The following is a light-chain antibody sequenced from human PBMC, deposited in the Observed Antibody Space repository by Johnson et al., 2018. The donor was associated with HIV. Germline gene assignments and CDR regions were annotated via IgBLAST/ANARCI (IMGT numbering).Light chain of an antibody. J-gene: IGLJ1*01. CDR3: GTWDSSLSAVYV. V-gene: IGLV1-51*02. CDR2: ENT. CDR1: SSNIGNNY. Sequence: QSVLTQPPSVSAAPGQKVTISCSGSSSNIGNNYVSWYQQLPGTAPKLLIYENTKRPSGIPDRFSGSKSGTSATLGITGLQTGDEADYYCGTWDSSLSAVYVFGTVTKVTVL.